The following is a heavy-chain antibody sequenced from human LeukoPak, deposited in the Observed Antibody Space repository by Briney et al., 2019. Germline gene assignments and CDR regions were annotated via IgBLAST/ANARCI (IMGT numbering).Heavy chain of an antibody. CDR3: ARDAYCSSTSCYEGGLDYFDY. Sequence: GGSLRLSCAASGFTFSSYWMSWVRQAPGKGLERVADIKQDGSEKYYVDSVKGRFTISRDNAKNSLYLQMNSLRAEDTAVYYCARDAYCSSTSCYEGGLDYFDYWGQGTLVTVSS. CDR1: GFTFSSYW. V-gene: IGHV3-7*01. J-gene: IGHJ4*02. D-gene: IGHD2-2*01. CDR2: IKQDGSEK.